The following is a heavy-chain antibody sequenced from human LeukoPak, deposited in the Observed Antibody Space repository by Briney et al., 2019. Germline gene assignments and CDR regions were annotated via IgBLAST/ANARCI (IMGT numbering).Heavy chain of an antibody. CDR2: IYYSGST. D-gene: IGHD3-22*01. Sequence: SETLPLTCTVSGGSISSYYWSWIRQPPGKGLEWIGYIYYSGSTNYNPSLKSRVTISVDTSKNQFSLKLSSVTAADTAVYYCARDLYYYDSSGHYFDYWGQGTLVTVSS. CDR3: ARDLYYYDSSGHYFDY. J-gene: IGHJ4*02. V-gene: IGHV4-59*01. CDR1: GGSISSYY.